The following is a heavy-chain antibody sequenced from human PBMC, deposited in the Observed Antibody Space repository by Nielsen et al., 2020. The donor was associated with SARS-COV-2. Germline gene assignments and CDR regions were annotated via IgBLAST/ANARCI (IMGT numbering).Heavy chain of an antibody. Sequence: ASVKVSCKASGYSFTSYAMHWVWQAPGQRLEWTGWINVGNGNTKYSQKFQGRVTFTRDTSASTAYMELSSLRFEDTAVYYCARERSREYGIDVWGQGTTVTVSS. V-gene: IGHV1-3*01. CDR1: GYSFTSYA. J-gene: IGHJ6*02. CDR2: INVGNGNT. D-gene: IGHD1-26*01. CDR3: ARERSREYGIDV.